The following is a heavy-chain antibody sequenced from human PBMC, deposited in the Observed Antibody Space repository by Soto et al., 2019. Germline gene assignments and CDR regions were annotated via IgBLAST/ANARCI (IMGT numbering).Heavy chain of an antibody. CDR3: AKAYYDILTGLEC. CDR2: ISGSGGST. J-gene: IGHJ4*02. Sequence: VGSLRLSCAASGFTFSSYAMSWVRQAPGKGLEWVSAISGSGGSTYYADSVKGRFTISRDNSKNTLYLQMNSLRAEDTAVYYCAKAYYDILTGLECWGQGTLVTVSS. D-gene: IGHD3-9*01. V-gene: IGHV3-23*01. CDR1: GFTFSSYA.